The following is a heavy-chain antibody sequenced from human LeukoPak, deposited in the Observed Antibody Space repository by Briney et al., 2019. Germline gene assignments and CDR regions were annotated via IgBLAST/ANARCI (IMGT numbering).Heavy chain of an antibody. J-gene: IGHJ4*02. CDR1: GYSFTSYW. CDR2: IHPGNSET. CDR3: ARRLSTIAAAAANDY. D-gene: IGHD6-13*01. Sequence: GESLKISCKGSGYSFTSYWIGWVRQMPGKGLEWMGIIHPGNSETTYNPSFQGQVTMSADKSITTAYLQWSSLEAPDTAMYYCARRLSTIAAAAANDYWGQGTLVTVSS. V-gene: IGHV5-51*01.